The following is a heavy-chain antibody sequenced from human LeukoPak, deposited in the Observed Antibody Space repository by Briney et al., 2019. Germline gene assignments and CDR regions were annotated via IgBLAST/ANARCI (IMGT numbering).Heavy chain of an antibody. CDR2: IYSDGVT. CDR1: GFIVNSYA. Sequence: GGFLRISCAASGFIVNSYAMSWVRQAPGKGLAWVSLIYSDGVTQYADSVKGRFTISKDNSKNTLYLQMNSLRDEDTAVYFCARDRAEGKTWVEFDPWGQGTLVTVSS. CDR3: ARDRAEGKTWVEFDP. V-gene: IGHV3-66*02. J-gene: IGHJ5*02.